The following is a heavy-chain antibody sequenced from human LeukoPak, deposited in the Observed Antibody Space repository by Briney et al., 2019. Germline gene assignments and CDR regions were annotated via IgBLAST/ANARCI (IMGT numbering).Heavy chain of an antibody. CDR2: INHSGST. V-gene: IGHV4-34*01. D-gene: IGHD2-21*01. CDR3: AKHNGGGIVSYVAPGPPDYFDH. CDR1: GGSFSGYY. Sequence: SEALSLTCAVYGGSFSGYYWSWIRQPPGKGLEWIGEINHSGSTNYNPSLKSRVTISLDTSKKQLSLKLNSVTAADTAIYYCAKHNGGGIVSYVAPGPPDYFDHWGQGALVTVSS. J-gene: IGHJ4*02.